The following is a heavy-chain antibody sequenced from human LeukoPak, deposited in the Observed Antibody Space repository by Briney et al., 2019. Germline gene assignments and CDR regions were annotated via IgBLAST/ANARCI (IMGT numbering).Heavy chain of an antibody. CDR3: AGGEQLGLFDY. D-gene: IGHD6-6*01. J-gene: IGHJ4*02. Sequence: GGSLRLSCAASGFTFSSYGMHWVRQAPGKGLEWVVVIWYDGSNKYYADSVKGRFTISRDNSKNTLYLQMNSLRAEDTAVYYCAGGEQLGLFDYWGQGTLVTVSS. V-gene: IGHV3-33*01. CDR1: GFTFSSYG. CDR2: IWYDGSNK.